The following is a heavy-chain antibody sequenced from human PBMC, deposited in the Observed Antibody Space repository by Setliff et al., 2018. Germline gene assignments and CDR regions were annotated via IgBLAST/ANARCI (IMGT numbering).Heavy chain of an antibody. CDR2: INHSGST. Sequence: SETLSLTCAVSGGSISSSSYYWGWIRQPPGKGLEWIGEINHSGSTNYNPSLKSRVTISVDTSKNQFSLKLSSVTAADTAAYYCARGLIFGYSYVGEYYYYMDVWGKGTTVTVSS. CDR3: ARGLIFGYSYVGEYYYYMDV. J-gene: IGHJ6*03. CDR1: GGSISSSSYY. V-gene: IGHV4-39*07. D-gene: IGHD5-18*01.